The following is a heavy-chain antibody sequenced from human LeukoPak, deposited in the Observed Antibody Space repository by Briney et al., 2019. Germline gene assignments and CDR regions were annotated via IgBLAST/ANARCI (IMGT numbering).Heavy chain of an antibody. V-gene: IGHV3-30*04. J-gene: IGHJ4*02. Sequence: GRSLRLSCAASGFTFSSYAMHWVRQAPGKGLEWVAVISYDGSNKYYADSVKGRFTISRDNSKNTLYLQMNSLRAEDTAVYYCASQSGSYSFDYWGQGTLVTVSS. CDR1: GFTFSSYA. CDR2: ISYDGSNK. D-gene: IGHD1-26*01. CDR3: ASQSGSYSFDY.